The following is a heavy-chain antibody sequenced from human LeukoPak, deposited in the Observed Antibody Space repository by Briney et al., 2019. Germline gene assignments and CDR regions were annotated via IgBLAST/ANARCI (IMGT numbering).Heavy chain of an antibody. V-gene: IGHV3-9*01. CDR1: GFTFDDYA. CDR2: ISWNSGSI. D-gene: IGHD1-26*01. J-gene: IGHJ5*02. Sequence: GGSLRLSCAASGFTFDDYAMHWVRQAPGKGLEWVSGISWNSGSIGYADSVKGRFTISRDNAKNSLYLQMNSLRAEDTAVYYCARDFEWELIPRNNWFDPWGQGTLVTVSS. CDR3: ARDFEWELIPRNNWFDP.